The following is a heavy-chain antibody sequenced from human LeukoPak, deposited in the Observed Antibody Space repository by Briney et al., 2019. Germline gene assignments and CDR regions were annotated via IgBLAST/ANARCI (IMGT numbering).Heavy chain of an antibody. J-gene: IGHJ5*02. V-gene: IGHV3-48*04. CDR2: ITGSSSTI. CDR1: GFTFSTYT. Sequence: GGSLRLSCAASGFTFSTYTMNWVRRAPGKGLEWVSYITGSSSTIYYADSVKGRFTISRDNAENSLYLQMNSLRAEDTAVYYCARGAYWFDPWGQGTLVTVSS. CDR3: ARGAYWFDP.